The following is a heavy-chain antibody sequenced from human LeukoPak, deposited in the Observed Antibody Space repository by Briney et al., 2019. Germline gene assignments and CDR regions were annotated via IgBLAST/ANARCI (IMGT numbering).Heavy chain of an antibody. Sequence: PSETLSLTCTVSGGSLSSSGHWWVWIRQPPGKRLEWIGSIHYSGKVYYNPSLKSRVTTSVDTSTDQFSLRLSSATAADTAIYYCARQSGDQSSAWYFDAWGQGTLVTVSS. V-gene: IGHV4-39*01. D-gene: IGHD6-19*01. CDR2: IHYSGKV. CDR3: ARQSGDQSSAWYFDA. J-gene: IGHJ4*02. CDR1: GGSLSSSGHW.